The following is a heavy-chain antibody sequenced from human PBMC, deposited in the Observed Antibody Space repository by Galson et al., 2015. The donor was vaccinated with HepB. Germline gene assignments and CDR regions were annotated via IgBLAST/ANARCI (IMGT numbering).Heavy chain of an antibody. CDR2: ISGTGDST. Sequence: SLRLSCAASGFTFSSYALRRVRQAPGKGLDWVSGISGTGDSTYYADPVKGRFTITRDNSKNTLYLQMNSLRAEDTAVYYCAKVVGEFLAYWGQGTLVTVSS. CDR1: GFTFSSYA. V-gene: IGHV3-23*01. D-gene: IGHD3-10*01. J-gene: IGHJ4*02. CDR3: AKVVGEFLAY.